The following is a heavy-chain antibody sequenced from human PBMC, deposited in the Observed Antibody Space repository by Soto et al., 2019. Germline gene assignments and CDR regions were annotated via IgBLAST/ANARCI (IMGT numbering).Heavy chain of an antibody. V-gene: IGHV4-39*01. J-gene: IGHJ4*02. Sequence: SETLSLTCTDSGGYIRFSTFYCGWIRQPPGKGLEWIGSIYYTGSTYYNPSLQTRVTVSVDTSRNQFSLQLTSVTAADTAVYYCARHLSYGDYALVYWGKGSLVTVSS. CDR2: IYYTGST. D-gene: IGHD4-17*01. CDR1: GGYIRFSTFY. CDR3: ARHLSYGDYALVY.